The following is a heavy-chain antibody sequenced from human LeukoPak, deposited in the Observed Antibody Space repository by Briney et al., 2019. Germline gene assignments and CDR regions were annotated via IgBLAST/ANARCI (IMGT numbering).Heavy chain of an antibody. J-gene: IGHJ4*02. Sequence: PGGSLRLSCAASGFTFSDYYITWIRQAPGKGLEWVAVISYDGSNKYYADSVKGRFTISRDNSKNTLYLQMNSLRAEDTAVYYCASGDHYYDSSGPAYWGQGTLVTVSS. CDR2: ISYDGSNK. V-gene: IGHV3-30-3*01. D-gene: IGHD3-22*01. CDR1: GFTFSDYY. CDR3: ASGDHYYDSSGPAY.